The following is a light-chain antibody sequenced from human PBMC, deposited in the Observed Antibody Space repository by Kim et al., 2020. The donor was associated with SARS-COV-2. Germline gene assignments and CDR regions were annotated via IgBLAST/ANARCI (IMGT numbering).Light chain of an antibody. Sequence: SYELTQPPSVSVFPGQTASITCSGDKLGDKYASWYQQKSGQSPVLVIYQDNKRPSGIPERFFGSNSGNTATLTISGTQAMDEADYYCQAWDSSTYVFGPGTKVTVL. CDR2: QDN. V-gene: IGLV3-1*01. J-gene: IGLJ1*01. CDR3: QAWDSSTYV. CDR1: KLGDKY.